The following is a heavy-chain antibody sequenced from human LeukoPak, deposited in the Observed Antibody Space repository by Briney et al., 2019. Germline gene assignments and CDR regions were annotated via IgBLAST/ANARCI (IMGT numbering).Heavy chain of an antibody. CDR3: ATGPRNDP. V-gene: IGHV1-8*01. CDR2: VHPDNGNT. CDR1: GYPFTKWE. Sequence: ASVKDSCKASGYPFTKWEINWVRQAAGQGLEWLGWVHPDNGNTYYAQRFRGRVTMSRDTSTTTAYMELSGLRSNDTAVYFCATGPRNDPWGQGTLVTVSS. D-gene: IGHD1-14*01. J-gene: IGHJ5*02.